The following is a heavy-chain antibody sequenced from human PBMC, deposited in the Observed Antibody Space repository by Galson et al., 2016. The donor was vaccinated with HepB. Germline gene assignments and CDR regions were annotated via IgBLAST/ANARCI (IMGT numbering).Heavy chain of an antibody. V-gene: IGHV3-30-3*01. CDR2: ISYDGSNK. CDR1: GFTFSNYA. D-gene: IGHD6-19*01. Sequence: SLRLSCAASGFTFSNYAMHWVRQAPGKGLEWVALISYDGSNKYYADSVKGRFTISRDKSKNTLYLQMNSLRAEDTAVYYCARGYSSGSYYFDYWGQGTLVTVSS. CDR3: ARGYSSGSYYFDY. J-gene: IGHJ4*02.